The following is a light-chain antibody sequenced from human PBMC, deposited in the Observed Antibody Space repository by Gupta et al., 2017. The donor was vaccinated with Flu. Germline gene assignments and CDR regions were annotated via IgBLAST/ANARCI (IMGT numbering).Light chain of an antibody. CDR1: QSISGW. J-gene: IGKJ1*01. V-gene: IGKV1-5*03. Sequence: SPPTLSVSVGDRVTISCRASQSISGWLSWYQQKPGQAPKLLIYKASTLESGVPSRFSGSGSGSEFTLTISRLQSDDFATYYCQEYNSYWAFGQGTKVEIK. CDR3: QEYNSYWA. CDR2: KAS.